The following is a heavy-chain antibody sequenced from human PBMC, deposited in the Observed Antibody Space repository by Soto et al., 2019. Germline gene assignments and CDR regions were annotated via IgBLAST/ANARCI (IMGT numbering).Heavy chain of an antibody. J-gene: IGHJ4*02. Sequence: GGSLRLSCAASGFTFSSYWMHWVRQAPGKGLVWVSRINSDGSSTSYADSVKGRFTISRDNAKNTLYLQMNSLRAEDTAVYYCARDSTLLRYFDWSPFDYWGQGTLVTVSS. D-gene: IGHD3-9*01. V-gene: IGHV3-74*01. CDR3: ARDSTLLRYFDWSPFDY. CDR2: INSDGSST. CDR1: GFTFSSYW.